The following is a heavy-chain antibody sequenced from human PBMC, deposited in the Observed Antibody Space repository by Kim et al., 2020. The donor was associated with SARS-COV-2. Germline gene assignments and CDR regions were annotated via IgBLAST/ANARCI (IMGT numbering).Heavy chain of an antibody. J-gene: IGHJ4*02. V-gene: IGHV3-15*01. Sequence: GGSLRLSCAASGFSCSNAWMTWVRQAPGKGLEWVGRIKSKIDGGTTDYAAPVKGRFTISRDDSKNTLYLQMNSLKTEDTAVYYCSTLIGYYGSGSYYRSNDYGGQGPRVTVSS. CDR1: GFSCSNAW. D-gene: IGHD3-10*01. CDR2: IKSKIDGGTT. CDR3: STLIGYYGSGSYYRSNDY.